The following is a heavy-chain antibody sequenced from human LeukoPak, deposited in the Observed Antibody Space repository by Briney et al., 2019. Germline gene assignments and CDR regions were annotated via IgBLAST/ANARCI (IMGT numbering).Heavy chain of an antibody. D-gene: IGHD3-22*01. J-gene: IGHJ1*01. CDR3: ARDGGDYYDSSGYPFHH. CDR2: ISTSSSYI. Sequence: GGSLRLSCAASGFTFGSYNMNWVRQAPGKGLEWVSSISTSSSYIYYADSVKGRFTISRDNAKKSLYLQMNSLRSGDTAVYYCARDGGDYYDSSGYPFHHWGQGTLVTVSS. CDR1: GFTFGSYN. V-gene: IGHV3-21*01.